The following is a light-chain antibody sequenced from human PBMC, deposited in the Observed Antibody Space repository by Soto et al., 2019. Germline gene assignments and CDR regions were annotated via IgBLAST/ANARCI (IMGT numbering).Light chain of an antibody. J-gene: IGKJ1*01. CDR3: QHYNSYSEA. V-gene: IGKV1-5*03. Sequence: DIQMTQSPSTLSGSVGDRVTITCRASQTISSWLAWYQQKPGKAPKLLIYKASTLKSGVPSRFRGSGSGTEFTLTISSLQPDDFPTYYCQHYNSYSEAFGKGTKVDIK. CDR2: KAS. CDR1: QTISSW.